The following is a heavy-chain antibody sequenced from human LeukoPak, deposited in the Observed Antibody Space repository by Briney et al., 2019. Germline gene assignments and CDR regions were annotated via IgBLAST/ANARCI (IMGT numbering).Heavy chain of an antibody. D-gene: IGHD1-20*01. CDR1: GFTFSSYA. V-gene: IGHV3-30*18. J-gene: IGHJ4*02. Sequence: AGGSLRLSCAASGFTFSSYAMHWVRQAPGKGLEWVALISYDGGNKYYADSVKGRFTISRDNSKNTLSLQMNSLRDEDTAVYYCTKVGDNFDFDYWGQGTLVTVSS. CDR3: TKVGDNFDFDY. CDR2: ISYDGGNK.